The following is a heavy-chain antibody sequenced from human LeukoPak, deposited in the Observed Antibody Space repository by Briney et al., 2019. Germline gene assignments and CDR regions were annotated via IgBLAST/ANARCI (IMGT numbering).Heavy chain of an antibody. Sequence: PSETLSLTCTVSGDSISSSSSYWGWIRQPPGKGLEWIGSIYYSGSTYYNPSLKSRVTISVDTSKNQFSLKLSSVTAADTAVYYCARESNSPFDYWGQGTLVTVSS. CDR2: IYYSGST. CDR1: GDSISSSSSY. V-gene: IGHV4-39*07. CDR3: ARESNSPFDY. D-gene: IGHD2-21*01. J-gene: IGHJ4*02.